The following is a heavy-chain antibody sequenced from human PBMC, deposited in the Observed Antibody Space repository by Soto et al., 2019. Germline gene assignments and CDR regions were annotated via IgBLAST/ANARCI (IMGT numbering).Heavy chain of an antibody. D-gene: IGHD2-15*01. V-gene: IGHV3-30*18. CDR3: AKDRLDIVVVVAAHDAFDI. Sequence: GGSLRLSCAASGFPFSSCGMHWVRQAPGKGLEWVAVISYDGSNKYYADSVKGRFTISRDNSKNTLYLQMNSLRAEDTAVYYCAKDRLDIVVVVAAHDAFDIWGQGTMVTVSS. CDR1: GFPFSSCG. CDR2: ISYDGSNK. J-gene: IGHJ3*02.